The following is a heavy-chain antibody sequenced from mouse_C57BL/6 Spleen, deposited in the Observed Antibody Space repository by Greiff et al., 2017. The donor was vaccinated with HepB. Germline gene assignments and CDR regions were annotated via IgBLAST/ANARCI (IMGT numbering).Heavy chain of an antibody. J-gene: IGHJ1*03. Sequence: QVQLKQSGAELVKPGASVKLSCKASGYTFTSYWMHWVKQRPGQGLEWIGMIHPNSGSTNYNEKFKSKATLTVDKSSSTAYMQLSSLTSEDSAVYYCARSPITTVTEAYFDVWGTGTTVTVSS. CDR1: GYTFTSYW. V-gene: IGHV1-64*01. CDR2: IHPNSGST. D-gene: IGHD1-1*01. CDR3: ARSPITTVTEAYFDV.